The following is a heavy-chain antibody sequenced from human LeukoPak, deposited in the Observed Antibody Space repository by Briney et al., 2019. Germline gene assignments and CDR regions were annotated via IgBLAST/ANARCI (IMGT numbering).Heavy chain of an antibody. D-gene: IGHD1-26*01. Sequence: SVKVSCKVSGYTLTELSMHWVRQAPGKGLEWMGGFDPEDGETIYAQKFQGRVTMTEDTSTDTAYMELSSLRSEDTAVYYCATGVVGAIPNDYWGQGTLVTVSS. CDR3: ATGVVGAIPNDY. CDR2: FDPEDGET. V-gene: IGHV1-24*01. J-gene: IGHJ4*02. CDR1: GYTLTELS.